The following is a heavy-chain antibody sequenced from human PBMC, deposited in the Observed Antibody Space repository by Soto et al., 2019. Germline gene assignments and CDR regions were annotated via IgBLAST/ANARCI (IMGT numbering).Heavy chain of an antibody. CDR2: IIPIFGTA. V-gene: IGHV1-69*01. Sequence: QVQLVQSGAEVKKPGSSVKVSCKASGGTFSSYAISWVRQAPGQGLEWMGGIIPIFGTANYAQKFQGRVTITADESTSTSYMEPSSLKSEDTAVYYCARDGARCSGWYRGGFAYWIKRTLVTVSS. CDR3: ARDGARCSGWYRGGFAY. D-gene: IGHD6-19*01. CDR1: GGTFSSYA. J-gene: IGHJ4*01.